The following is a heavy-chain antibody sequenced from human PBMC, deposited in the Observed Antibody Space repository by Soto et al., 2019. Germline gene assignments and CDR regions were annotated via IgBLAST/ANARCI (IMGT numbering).Heavy chain of an antibody. V-gene: IGHV1-46*01. CDR1: GYTFITYH. Sequence: ASVKVSCKASGYTFITYHIHWVRQAPGQGLEWIGIINPSDGSTSYAEKLQGRVTLTRDTSTSTVYMGLSSLRSDDTAVYYCARDAVVGTTTRSHFDSWGQGTLVTVSS. CDR3: ARDAVVGTTTRSHFDS. D-gene: IGHD1-26*01. CDR2: INPSDGST. J-gene: IGHJ4*02.